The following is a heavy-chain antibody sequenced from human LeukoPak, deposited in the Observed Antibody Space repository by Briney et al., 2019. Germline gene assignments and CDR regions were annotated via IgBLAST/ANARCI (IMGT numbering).Heavy chain of an antibody. D-gene: IGHD2-2*01. V-gene: IGHV1-18*01. CDR3: ARVGAGTSSLGGWFDP. CDR2: ISAYNANT. CDR1: GYTFTSYG. J-gene: IGHJ5*02. Sequence: GASVKVSCKASGYTFTSYGISWVRQAPGQGLEWMGWISAYNANTNYAQKLQGRVTMTTDTSTSTAYMELRSLRSDDTAVYYCARVGAGTSSLGGWFDPWGQGTLVTVSS.